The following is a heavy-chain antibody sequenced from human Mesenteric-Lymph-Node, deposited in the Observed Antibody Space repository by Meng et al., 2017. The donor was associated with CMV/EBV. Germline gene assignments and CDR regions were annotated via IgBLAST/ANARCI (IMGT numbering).Heavy chain of an antibody. CDR2: IKPNSVGT. CDR1: GYTFTGYS. J-gene: IGHJ6*02. CDR3: ARGDFPYYTYYSLDV. Sequence: ASVKVSCKASGYTFTGYSMHWVRQAPGQGLEWLGWIKPNSVGTNFAQRFQGRVTMTRDTSITTAYMELSRLKSDDTAVYYCARGDFPYYTYYSLDVWGQGTTVTVSS. V-gene: IGHV1-2*02. D-gene: IGHD2/OR15-2a*01.